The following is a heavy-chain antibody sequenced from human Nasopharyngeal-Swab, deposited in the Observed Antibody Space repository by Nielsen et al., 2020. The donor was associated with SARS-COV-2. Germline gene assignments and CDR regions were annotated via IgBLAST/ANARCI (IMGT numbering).Heavy chain of an antibody. V-gene: IGHV3-7*01. J-gene: IGHJ2*01. D-gene: IGHD6-13*01. CDR3: ARLSGSSWDFDL. CDR1: GFTFSSYN. CDR2: IKQDGSET. Sequence: GGSLRLSCAASGFTFSSYNMNWVRQAPGKGLEWVANIKQDGSETYYVDSVKGRFTISRDNAKNSLYLQMNSLRADDTAVYYCARLSGSSWDFDLWGRGTLVTVSS.